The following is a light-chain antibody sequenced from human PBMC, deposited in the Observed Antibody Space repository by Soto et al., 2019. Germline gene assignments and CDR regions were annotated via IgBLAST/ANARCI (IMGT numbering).Light chain of an antibody. CDR1: QDITNY. CDR3: QQYHNLPILT. CDR2: DAS. J-gene: IGKJ4*01. Sequence: DIQVTQSPASRSASVGDRVTITCQAIQDITNYLNWCQQKPGKAPNLLIYDASNLEAGVPSRSSGSESGTDFTFTISSLKSEDIATYYCQQYHNLPILTFGGGTKGDI. V-gene: IGKV1-33*01.